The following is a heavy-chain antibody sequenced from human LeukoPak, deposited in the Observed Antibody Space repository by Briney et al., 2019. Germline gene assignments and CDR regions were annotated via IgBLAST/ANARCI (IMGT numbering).Heavy chain of an antibody. Sequence: PGGSLRLSCTASGFTFINYGMHWVRQAPGKGLEWVAFIRFDGSNKNYADSVKGRFTISRDNSKNTLYLQMNSLRAEDTAMYYCAKDIPLSGWFGELSPGGLDNWGQGTLVTVSS. J-gene: IGHJ4*02. CDR2: IRFDGSNK. CDR1: GFTFINYG. D-gene: IGHD3-10*01. V-gene: IGHV3-30*02. CDR3: AKDIPLSGWFGELSPGGLDN.